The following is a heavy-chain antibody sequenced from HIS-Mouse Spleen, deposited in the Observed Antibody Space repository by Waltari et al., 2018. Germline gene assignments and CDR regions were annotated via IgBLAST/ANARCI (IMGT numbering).Heavy chain of an antibody. CDR2: INHSGST. J-gene: IGHJ4*02. Sequence: QVQLQQWGAGLLKPSETLSLTCAVYGGSFSGYDWSWIRQPPGKGLEWIGEINHSGSTNYNPSLKSRVTISVDTSKNQFSLKLSSVTAADTAVYYCARGRSPATVTIGYYFDYWGQGTLVTVSS. CDR1: GGSFSGYD. D-gene: IGHD4-17*01. CDR3: ARGRSPATVTIGYYFDY. V-gene: IGHV4-34*01.